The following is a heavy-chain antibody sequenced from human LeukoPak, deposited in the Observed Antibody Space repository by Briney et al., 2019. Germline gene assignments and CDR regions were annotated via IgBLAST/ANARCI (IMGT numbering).Heavy chain of an antibody. D-gene: IGHD2-15*01. J-gene: IGHJ5*02. V-gene: IGHV4-59*01. CDR1: GGSISSYY. Sequence: PSETLSLTCTVSGGSISSYYWSWIRQPPGKGLEWIGYIYYSGSTNYNPSLKSRVTISVDTSKNQFSLKLSSVTAADTAVYYCARGEGYCSGSSCYNWFDPWGQGTLVTVSS. CDR2: IYYSGST. CDR3: ARGEGYCSGSSCYNWFDP.